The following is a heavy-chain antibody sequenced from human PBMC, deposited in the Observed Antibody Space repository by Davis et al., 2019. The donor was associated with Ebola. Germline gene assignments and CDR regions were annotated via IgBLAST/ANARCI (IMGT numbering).Heavy chain of an antibody. Sequence: ASVKVSCKASGYTFTSYAMHWVRQAPGQRLEWTGWINAGNGNTKYSQKFQGRVTITRDTSASTVYMELSSLRSEDTAVYYCARFPYCTGGVCYTDDYWGQGTLVTVSS. V-gene: IGHV1-3*01. J-gene: IGHJ4*02. CDR1: GYTFTSYA. D-gene: IGHD2-8*02. CDR2: INAGNGNT. CDR3: ARFPYCTGGVCYTDDY.